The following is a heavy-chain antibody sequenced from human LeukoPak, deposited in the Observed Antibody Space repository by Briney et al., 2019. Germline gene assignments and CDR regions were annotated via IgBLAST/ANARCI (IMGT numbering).Heavy chain of an antibody. J-gene: IGHJ6*02. V-gene: IGHV4-59*01. D-gene: IGHD2-2*01. Sequence: PSETLSLTCTVSGGYISSYYWSWIRQLPGKGLEWIGYIYYSGSTNYNPSLKSRVTISVDTSKNQFSLKLSSVTAADTAVYYCARMRYCSSTSCSYGMDVWGQGTTVTVSS. CDR1: GGYISSYY. CDR2: IYYSGST. CDR3: ARMRYCSSTSCSYGMDV.